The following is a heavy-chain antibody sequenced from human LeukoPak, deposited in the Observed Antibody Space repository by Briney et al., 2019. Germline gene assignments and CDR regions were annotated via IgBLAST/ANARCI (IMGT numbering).Heavy chain of an antibody. CDR3: ARDLSAGTQWLAAWFDP. CDR1: GYTFTGYY. CDR2: INPNSGGT. J-gene: IGHJ5*02. Sequence: GTSVKVSCKASGYTFTGYYMHWVRQAPGQGLEWMGWINPNSGGTNYAQKFQGRVTMTRDTSISTAYMELSRLRSDDTAVYYCARDLSAGTQWLAAWFDPWGQGTLVTVSS. V-gene: IGHV1-2*02. D-gene: IGHD6-19*01.